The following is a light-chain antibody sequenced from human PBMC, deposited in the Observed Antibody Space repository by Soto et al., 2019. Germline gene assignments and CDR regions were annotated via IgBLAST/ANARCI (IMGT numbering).Light chain of an antibody. CDR2: DAS. CDR1: QSITYW. Sequence: DIQMTQSPSTLSASVGDRVTITCRASQSITYWLAWYQQKPGKAPKFLIYDASSLQTGVPSRFSGSGSGTDFTLTISSLQPEDFATYYCQQSYSTPQTFGQGTKVDIK. CDR3: QQSYSTPQT. V-gene: IGKV1-39*01. J-gene: IGKJ1*01.